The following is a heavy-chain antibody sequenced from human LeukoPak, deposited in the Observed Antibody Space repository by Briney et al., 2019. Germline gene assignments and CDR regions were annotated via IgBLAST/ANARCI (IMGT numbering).Heavy chain of an antibody. CDR3: ARDFSEDPYCGGDCYGY. CDR2: ISYDGSNK. CDR1: GFTFSSYG. J-gene: IGHJ4*02. Sequence: GGSLRLSCAASGFTFSSYGMHWVRQAPGKGLEWVAVISYDGSNKYYADSVKGRFTISRDNAKNSLYLQMNSLRAEDTAVYYCARDFSEDPYCGGDCYGYWGQGTLVTVSS. D-gene: IGHD2-21*02. V-gene: IGHV3-30*03.